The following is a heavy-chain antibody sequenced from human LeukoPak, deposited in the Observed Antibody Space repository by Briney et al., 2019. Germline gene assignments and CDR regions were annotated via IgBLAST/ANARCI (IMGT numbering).Heavy chain of an antibody. V-gene: IGHV4-59*08. CDR1: GGSISSYY. Sequence: PSETLSLTCTVSGGSISSYYWSWIRQPPGKGLEWIGYIYSSGSTNYNPSLKSRVTMSVDTSMHQFSLRLSSVTAADTAVYYCARRLAVTGSPAFDIWGQGTMVTVSS. CDR3: ARRLAVTGSPAFDI. J-gene: IGHJ3*02. D-gene: IGHD6-19*01. CDR2: IYSSGST.